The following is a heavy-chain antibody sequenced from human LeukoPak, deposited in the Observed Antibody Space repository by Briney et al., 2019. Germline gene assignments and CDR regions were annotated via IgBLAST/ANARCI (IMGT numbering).Heavy chain of an antibody. J-gene: IGHJ4*02. D-gene: IGHD3-10*01. CDR1: GYTFTSYA. CDR3: AREGSGSLDPVDY. Sequence: ASVKVSCKASGYTFTSYAMHWVRQAPGQRLEWMGWINAGNGNTKYSQKFQGRVTITRDTSASTAYMELSSLRSEDTAVYYCAREGSGSLDPVDYWGQGTLVTVSS. CDR2: INAGNGNT. V-gene: IGHV1-3*01.